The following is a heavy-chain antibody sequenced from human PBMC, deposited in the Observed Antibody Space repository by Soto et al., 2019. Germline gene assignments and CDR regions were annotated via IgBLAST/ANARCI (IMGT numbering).Heavy chain of an antibody. CDR1: GGSISSSDYY. CDR3: AYYDSSGYYH. J-gene: IGHJ5*02. CDR2: IYYSGST. Sequence: SETLSLTCTVSGGSISSSDYYWGWIRQPPGKGLEWIGSIYYSGSTYYNPSLKSRVTISVDTSKNQFSLKLSSVTAADTAVYYSAYYDSSGYYHWGQGTLVTVSS. D-gene: IGHD3-22*01. V-gene: IGHV4-39*01.